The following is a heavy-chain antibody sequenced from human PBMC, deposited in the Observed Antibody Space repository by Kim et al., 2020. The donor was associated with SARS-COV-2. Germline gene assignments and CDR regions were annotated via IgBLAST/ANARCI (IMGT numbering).Heavy chain of an antibody. J-gene: IGHJ4*02. D-gene: IGHD4-17*01. Sequence: EKYYVDSVKGRYTIARDNAKNSLYLQMNSLRAEDTAVYYCAREVTTVTTPWGQGTLVTVSS. V-gene: IGHV3-7*01. CDR3: AREVTTVTTP. CDR2: EK.